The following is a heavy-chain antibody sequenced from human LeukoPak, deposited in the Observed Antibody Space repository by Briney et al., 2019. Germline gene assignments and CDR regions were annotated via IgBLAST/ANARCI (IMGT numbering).Heavy chain of an antibody. D-gene: IGHD1-26*01. J-gene: IGHJ4*02. CDR1: GGSISSGTYY. CDR2: IYHSGST. CDR3: ARDFGGTYPGHFDY. Sequence: SQTLSLTCTVSGGSISSGTYYWSWIRQPPGKGLEWIGYIYHSGSTYYNPSLKSRVTMSVDRSKNQFSLKLSSVTAADTALYYCARDFGGTYPGHFDYWGQGTLVTVSS. V-gene: IGHV4-30-2*01.